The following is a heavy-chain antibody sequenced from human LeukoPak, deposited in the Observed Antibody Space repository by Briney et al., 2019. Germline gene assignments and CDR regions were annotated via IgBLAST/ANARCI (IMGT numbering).Heavy chain of an antibody. V-gene: IGHV3-11*01. CDR1: GFTFSDYY. D-gene: IGHD5-18*01. CDR3: ATPQARPTAYYYYGMDV. CDR2: ISSSGSTI. J-gene: IGHJ6*02. Sequence: GGSLRLSCAASGFTFSDYYMSWLRQAPGKGLEWVSYISSSGSTIYYADSVKGRFTISRDNAKNSLYLQINSLRAEDTAVYYCATPQARPTAYYYYGMDVWGQGTTVTVSS.